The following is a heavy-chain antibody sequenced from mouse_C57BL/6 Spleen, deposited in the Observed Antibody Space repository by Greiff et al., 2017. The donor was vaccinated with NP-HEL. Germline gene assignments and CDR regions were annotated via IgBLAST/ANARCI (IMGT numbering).Heavy chain of an antibody. CDR2: INPSSGYT. CDR1: GYTFTSYT. D-gene: IGHD1-1*01. CDR3: AAITTLVARNYYAMDY. J-gene: IGHJ4*01. V-gene: IGHV1-4*01. Sequence: QVQLQQSGAELARPGASVKMSCKASGYTFTSYTMHWVKQRPGQGLEWIGYINPSSGYTKYNQKFKDKATLTADKSSSTAYMQLSSLTSEDSAVYYCAAITTLVARNYYAMDYWGQGTSVTVSS.